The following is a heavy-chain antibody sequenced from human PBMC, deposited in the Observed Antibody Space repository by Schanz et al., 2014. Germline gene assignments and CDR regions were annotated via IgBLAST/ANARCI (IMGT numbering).Heavy chain of an antibody. Sequence: EVQLLESGGGFVQPGGSLRLSCVASGVTFSSYAMSWVRQASGKGLEWVSAISGSGGSTYYADSVKGRFTISRDNSKNTLYLQINNLRAEDTAVYYCAYYDVLTGFDYWGQGTQVTVSS. V-gene: IGHV3-23*01. D-gene: IGHD3-9*01. CDR3: AYYDVLTGFDY. CDR1: GVTFSSYA. CDR2: ISGSGGST. J-gene: IGHJ4*02.